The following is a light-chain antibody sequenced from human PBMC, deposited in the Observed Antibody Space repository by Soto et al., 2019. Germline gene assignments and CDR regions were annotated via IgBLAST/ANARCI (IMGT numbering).Light chain of an antibody. CDR3: SSFVCKSTLL. CDR2: EGR. V-gene: IGLV2-14*03. J-gene: IGLJ3*02. CDR1: MRDIGAYNL. Sequence: QSALTQPASVSGSPGQSITISCAGTMRDIGAYNLVSWYQQHPGKAPQLIIYEGRKRPSGISFRFSGSKSGNTASLTISGLQGEDEADYYCSSFVCKSTLLFGGGTKVTVL.